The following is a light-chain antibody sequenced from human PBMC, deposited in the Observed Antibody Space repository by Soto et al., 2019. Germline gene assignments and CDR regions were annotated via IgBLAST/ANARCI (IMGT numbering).Light chain of an antibody. V-gene: IGKV1-27*01. Sequence: QRTPSPSSQSASLEYTGTIICHASQDIVNYLAWYQQKPGKVPKLLIYAASTLQGGVPSRFSGSGSGTDFTLTISRLEPEDFAMYHCQQNGNLPLTFGGGTKVDI. CDR1: QDIVNY. CDR3: QQNGNLPLT. CDR2: AAS. J-gene: IGKJ4*01.